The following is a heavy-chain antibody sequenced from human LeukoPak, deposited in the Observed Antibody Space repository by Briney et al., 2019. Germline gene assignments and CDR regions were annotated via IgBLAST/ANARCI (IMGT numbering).Heavy chain of an antibody. Sequence: SVQVSSRAAAGTFSSYASSCLRRPPGQGREWLGGIIPIFGTANYAHNFQGSVTITADKSTSTAYMELSSLRSEDTAVYYCARAHIAEDGNNFDYWGQGTLVTVSS. D-gene: IGHD6-13*01. V-gene: IGHV1-69*06. CDR2: IIPIFGTA. J-gene: IGHJ4*02. CDR3: ARAHIAEDGNNFDY. CDR1: AGTFSSYA.